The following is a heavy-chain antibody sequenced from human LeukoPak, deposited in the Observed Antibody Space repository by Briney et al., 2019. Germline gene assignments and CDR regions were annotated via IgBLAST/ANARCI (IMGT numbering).Heavy chain of an antibody. J-gene: IGHJ4*02. Sequence: PSETLSLTCTVSGGSISSRTYYWGWIRQPPGKGLEWIGEINHSGSTNYNPSLQSRVTISVDMSKYQFSLNLNSVTAADTAVYYCASSPPVKGLYYFDYWDQGTQVTVSS. CDR2: INHSGST. CDR1: GGSISSRTYY. D-gene: IGHD4-17*01. CDR3: ASSPPVKGLYYFDY. V-gene: IGHV4-39*07.